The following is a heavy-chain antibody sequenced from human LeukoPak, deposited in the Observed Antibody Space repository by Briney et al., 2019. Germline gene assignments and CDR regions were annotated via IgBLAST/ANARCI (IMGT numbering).Heavy chain of an antibody. V-gene: IGHV3-66*03. CDR1: GFSVSNYY. J-gene: IGHJ5*01. D-gene: IGHD3-16*01. CDR2: IRDSGET. Sequence: GGSLRLSCAGSGFSVSNYYMNWVRQAPGKGLEWVSLIRDSGETFYADSVKGRFTISRDNSKNTVYLQMNRLRVEDTAVNFCARDRAVTQVWVEFDSWGQGTLVTVSS. CDR3: ARDRAVTQVWVEFDS.